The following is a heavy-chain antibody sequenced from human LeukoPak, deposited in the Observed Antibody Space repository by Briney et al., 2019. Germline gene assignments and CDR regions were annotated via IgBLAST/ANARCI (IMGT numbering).Heavy chain of an antibody. D-gene: IGHD5-12*01. CDR2: ISWNSGSI. V-gene: IGHV3-20*04. CDR3: AKADSGYDQPFDY. Sequence: GGSLRLSCAASGFIFGSYWMIWVRQAPGKGLEWVSGISWNSGSIGYADSVKGRFTISRDNAKNSLYLQMNSLRAEDTAVYYCAKADSGYDQPFDYWGQGTLVTVSS. J-gene: IGHJ4*02. CDR1: GFIFGSYW.